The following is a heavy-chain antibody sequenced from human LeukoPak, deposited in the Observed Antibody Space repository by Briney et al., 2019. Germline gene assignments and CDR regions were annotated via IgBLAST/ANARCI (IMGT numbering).Heavy chain of an antibody. CDR3: ARAPVKRYDILTGYFRAFDI. Sequence: ASVKVSCKASGYTFTSYYMHWVRQAPGQGLERMGIINPSGGSTSYAQRFQGRVTMTRDTSTSTVYMELSSLRSEDTAVYYCARAPVKRYDILTGYFRAFDIWGQGTMVTVSS. J-gene: IGHJ3*02. V-gene: IGHV1-46*03. D-gene: IGHD3-9*01. CDR2: INPSGGST. CDR1: GYTFTSYY.